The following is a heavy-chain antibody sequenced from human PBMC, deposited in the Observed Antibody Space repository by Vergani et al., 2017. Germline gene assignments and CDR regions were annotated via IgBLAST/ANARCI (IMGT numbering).Heavy chain of an antibody. D-gene: IGHD1-26*01. CDR1: GGTFSSYT. CDR3: ARHLVGATGFDY. CDR2: IIPILGIA. Sequence: QVQLVQSGAEVKKPGSSVKVSCKASGGTFSSYTISWVRQAPGQGLEWMGRIIPILGIANYAQKFQGRVTITADKSTSTAYMELSSLRSEDTAVYYCARHLVGATGFDYWGQGTLVTVSS. V-gene: IGHV1-69*02. J-gene: IGHJ4*02.